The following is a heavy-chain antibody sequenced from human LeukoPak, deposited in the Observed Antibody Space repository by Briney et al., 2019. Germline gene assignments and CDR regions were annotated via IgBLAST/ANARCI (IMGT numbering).Heavy chain of an antibody. D-gene: IGHD3-9*01. V-gene: IGHV1-24*01. CDR1: GDIITELA. J-gene: IGHJ5*02. CDR2: FDTEDGET. Sequence: SSVTVSCKVSGDIITELAIHWVRQAPGTGLEWMGGFDTEDGETTYAQKFQGRVSMTEDTSTDTAYMEVSSLESDDTAVYYCVAARIDWGRNWFDPWGQGTLLIVSS. CDR3: VAARIDWGRNWFDP.